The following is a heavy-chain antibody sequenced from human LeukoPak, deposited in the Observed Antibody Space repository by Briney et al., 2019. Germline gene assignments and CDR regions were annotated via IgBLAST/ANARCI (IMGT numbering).Heavy chain of an antibody. Sequence: PGGSLRLSCAASGFSFTYSTMNWVRLAPGKGLEWVSSLTSSSGNIYYSDSVRGRFTVSRDNAKNSLYLQMNSLIAEDSAVYYCVRIPNNAGFPNWFDPWGQGTLVSVSS. D-gene: IGHD3-9*01. V-gene: IGHV3-21*01. CDR3: VRIPNNAGFPNWFDP. CDR2: LTSSSGNI. J-gene: IGHJ5*02. CDR1: GFSFTYST.